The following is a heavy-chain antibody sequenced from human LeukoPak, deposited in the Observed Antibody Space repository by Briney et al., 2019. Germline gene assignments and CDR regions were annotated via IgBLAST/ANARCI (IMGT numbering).Heavy chain of an antibody. D-gene: IGHD1-1*01. CDR2: IYYSGST. V-gene: IGHV4-59*01. CDR1: GGSISSYY. J-gene: IGHJ6*02. CDR3: ARDATGQGSFYYYGMDV. Sequence: PSETLSLTCTVSGGSISSYYWSWIRQPPGKGLEWIGYIYYSGSTNYNPSLKSRVTISVDTSKNQFPLKLSSVTAADTAVYYCARDATGQGSFYYYGMDVWGQGTTVTVSS.